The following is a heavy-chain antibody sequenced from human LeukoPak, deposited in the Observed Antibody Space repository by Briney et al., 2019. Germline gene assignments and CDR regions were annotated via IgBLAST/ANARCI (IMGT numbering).Heavy chain of an antibody. Sequence: SETLSLTCTVSGGAISSSSYYCGWIRQPPGKGLEWIGSIYYSGSTYYNPSLKSRVTISVDTSKNQFSLKLSSVTAADTAVYYCARHNNPQDAFDIWGPGTMVTVSS. D-gene: IGHD2/OR15-2a*01. CDR2: IYYSGST. CDR1: GGAISSSSYY. J-gene: IGHJ3*02. V-gene: IGHV4-39*01. CDR3: ARHNNPQDAFDI.